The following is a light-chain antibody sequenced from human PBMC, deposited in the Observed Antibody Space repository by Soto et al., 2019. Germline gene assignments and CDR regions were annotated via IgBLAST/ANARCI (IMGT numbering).Light chain of an antibody. Sequence: DIQVTQSPSSLSASLGDIVSITCRASRDISNYLAWYQQKPGQVPRLLISGASTLHSGVPSRFSGSGSGTDFTLTITSLQPEDIATYFCQKYDTAPLTFGGGTKVEI. V-gene: IGKV1-27*01. CDR1: RDISNY. CDR3: QKYDTAPLT. J-gene: IGKJ4*01. CDR2: GAS.